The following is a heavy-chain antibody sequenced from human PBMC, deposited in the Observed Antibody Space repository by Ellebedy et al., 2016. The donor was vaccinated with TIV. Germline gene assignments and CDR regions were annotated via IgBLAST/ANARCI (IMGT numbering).Heavy chain of an antibody. CDR3: ARAPPGSGPDY. J-gene: IGHJ4*02. V-gene: IGHV3-30-3*01. Sequence: GGSLRLSXAVSGFTFNTYAMHWVRQAPGKGLEWVAVMSYDGSSEYCADSVKGRVTISRDDSKNTLYLQMNSLRPEDTAMYYCARAPPGSGPDYWGQGTLVSVSS. CDR1: GFTFNTYA. D-gene: IGHD6-19*01. CDR2: MSYDGSSE.